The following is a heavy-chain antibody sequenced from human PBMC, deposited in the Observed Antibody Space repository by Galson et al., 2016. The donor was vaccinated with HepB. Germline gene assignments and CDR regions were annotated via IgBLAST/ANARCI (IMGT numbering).Heavy chain of an antibody. Sequence: SLRLSCAASGFSFSDYWMHWVRQVPGKGLVWVSHITGDGSSTRYADSVKGRFTISRDNAKNTLFLQMNALSADDTAVYFCAKVVRRNYGDYGFYYHGMDVWGQGTTVIVSS. D-gene: IGHD4-17*01. J-gene: IGHJ6*02. CDR1: GFSFSDYW. CDR2: ITGDGSST. CDR3: AKVVRRNYGDYGFYYHGMDV. V-gene: IGHV3-74*01.